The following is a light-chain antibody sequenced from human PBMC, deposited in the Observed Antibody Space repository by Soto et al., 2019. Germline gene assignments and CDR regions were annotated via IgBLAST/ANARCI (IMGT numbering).Light chain of an antibody. Sequence: EILMNQSPSTMSASVGYTVAITCRASQTISSWVAWYQQKPGRATKLLIYKASSLESGVPSRFSGSGSGTEFTLTISGMQPEDFASYYCQQYNTYFSLTFGGGTKVDIK. CDR2: KAS. V-gene: IGKV1-5*03. J-gene: IGKJ4*01. CDR3: QQYNTYFSLT. CDR1: QTISSW.